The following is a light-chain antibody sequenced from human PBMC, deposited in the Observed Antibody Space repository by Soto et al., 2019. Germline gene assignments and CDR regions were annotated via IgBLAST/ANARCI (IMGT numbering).Light chain of an antibody. CDR1: SSNIGTTYD. V-gene: IGLV1-40*01. Sequence: QSVLTQPPSVSGAPGQRVTISCTGSSSNIGTTYDVHWYQQVPGTAPKLLIYGNSNRPSGVPDRFSGSKSGTSASLAITGLQAEDEADYYCQSYDTSLSGWVFGGGTKVTVL. CDR3: QSYDTSLSGWV. CDR2: GNS. J-gene: IGLJ3*02.